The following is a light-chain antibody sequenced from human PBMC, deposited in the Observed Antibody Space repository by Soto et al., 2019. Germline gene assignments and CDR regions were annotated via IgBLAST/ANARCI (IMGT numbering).Light chain of an antibody. CDR3: CSYVGNFNLV. CDR1: SSDVGRYDF. Sequence: QSALTQTRSVSGSPGQSVTISCTGTSSDVGRYDFVSWYQHHPGKVPEVIIYDVNKRPSGVPDRFSGSKSGNTASLTISGLQDEDEADYFCCSYVGNFNLVFGGGTKVTVL. CDR2: DVN. J-gene: IGLJ2*01. V-gene: IGLV2-11*01.